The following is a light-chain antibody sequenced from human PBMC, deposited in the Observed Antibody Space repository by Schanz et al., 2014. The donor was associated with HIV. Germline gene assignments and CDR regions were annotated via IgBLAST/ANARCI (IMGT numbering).Light chain of an antibody. Sequence: ETGLPHSPASLPFSQGERATLSCRASRGLGASQLAWYQHKPGQAPRLLIYGASNRATGIPDRFSGGGSGTDFTLTISRLEPEDFAVYYCQQYGVSPPWTFGQGTRVEIK. J-gene: IGKJ1*01. V-gene: IGKV3-20*01. CDR3: QQYGVSPPWT. CDR1: RGLGASQ. CDR2: GAS.